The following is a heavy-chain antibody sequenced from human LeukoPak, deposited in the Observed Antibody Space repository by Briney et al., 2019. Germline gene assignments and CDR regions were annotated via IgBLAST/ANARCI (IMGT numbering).Heavy chain of an antibody. V-gene: IGHV3-30*02. CDR1: GFTFSSYG. CDR2: IRYDGSNK. CDR3: AKDDRGSYLGGDFGY. D-gene: IGHD1-26*01. Sequence: GGSLRHSCAASGFTFSSYGMHWVRQAPGKGLEWVAFIRYDGSNKYYADSVKGRFTVSRDNSKNTLYLQMNSLRAEDTAVYYCAKDDRGSYLGGDFGYWGQGTLVTVSS. J-gene: IGHJ4*02.